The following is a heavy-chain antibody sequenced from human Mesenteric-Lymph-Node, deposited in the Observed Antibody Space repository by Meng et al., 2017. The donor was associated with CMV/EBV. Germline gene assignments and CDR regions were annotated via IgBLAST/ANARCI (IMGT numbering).Heavy chain of an antibody. CDR2: INVGNGNT. CDR3: ARAPGACSSTSCYIFQH. V-gene: IGHV1-3*01. CDR1: FSSYA. D-gene: IGHD2-2*01. Sequence: FSSYAMHCVRQAPGQRLEWMGWINVGNGNTKYSQNFQGRVTITRDTSANTAYMELSSLTSEDTAVYSCARAPGACSSTSCYIFQHWGQGTLVTVSS. J-gene: IGHJ1*01.